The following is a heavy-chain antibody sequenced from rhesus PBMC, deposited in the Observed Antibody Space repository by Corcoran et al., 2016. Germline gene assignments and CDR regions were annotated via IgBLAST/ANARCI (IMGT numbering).Heavy chain of an antibody. J-gene: IGHJ6*01. V-gene: IGHV4-81*01. CDR2: IDGNMASN. CDR3: ARRRSFDS. Sequence: QVQLQESGPGLVQPSETLSLTCTVSGGSISGYYWSWIRQPPGKGLEWIGNIDGNMASNKYNPSLKSRVTSSKDTSKNQFSLKLSSGTAADTAVYYWARRRSFDSWGQGVVVTVSS. D-gene: IGHD2-39*01. CDR1: GGSISGYY.